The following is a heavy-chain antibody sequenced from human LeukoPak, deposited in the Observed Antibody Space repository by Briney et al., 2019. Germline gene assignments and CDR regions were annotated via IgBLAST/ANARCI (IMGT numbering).Heavy chain of an antibody. CDR3: ARHSGYARDAFDI. CDR1: GYSISSGYY. V-gene: IGHV4-38-2*02. J-gene: IGHJ3*02. Sequence: SETLSLTCTVSGYSISSGYYWGWIRQPPGKGLEWIGSIYYSGSTYYNPSLESRVTISVDTSKNQFSLKLSSVTAADTAVYYCARHSGYARDAFDIWGQGTLVTVSS. D-gene: IGHD5-12*01. CDR2: IYYSGST.